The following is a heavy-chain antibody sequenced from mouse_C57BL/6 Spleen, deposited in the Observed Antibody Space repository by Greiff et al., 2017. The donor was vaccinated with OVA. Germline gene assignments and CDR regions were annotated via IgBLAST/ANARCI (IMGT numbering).Heavy chain of an antibody. CDR3: ARGYYSNYVLSY. CDR1: GFSLSTSGMG. J-gene: IGHJ2*01. Sequence: QVTLKESGPGILQSSQTLSLTCSFSGFSLSTSGMGVSWIRQPSGKGLEWLAHIYWDDDKRYNPSLKSRPTISKDTSRNQVFLKITSVDTADTATYYCARGYYSNYVLSYWGQGTTLTVSS. D-gene: IGHD2-5*01. V-gene: IGHV8-12*01. CDR2: IYWDDDK.